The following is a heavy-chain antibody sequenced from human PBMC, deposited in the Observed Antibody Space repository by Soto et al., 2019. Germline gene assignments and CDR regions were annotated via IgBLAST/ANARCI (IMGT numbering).Heavy chain of an antibody. D-gene: IGHD2-21*02. J-gene: IGHJ3*01. V-gene: IGHV3-23*01. Sequence: PWGSLRLSCAASGFTFNTYAINFFRHAPWKWREWVASISGSGGTTYYADSVKGRFTVSRDTSKNTLSLQMNSLSAEDTAVYYCAKGFIVVVTAIRPDDNFDVWGQGTMVTVSS. CDR1: GFTFNTYA. CDR3: AKGFIVVVTAIRPDDNFDV. CDR2: ISGSGGTT.